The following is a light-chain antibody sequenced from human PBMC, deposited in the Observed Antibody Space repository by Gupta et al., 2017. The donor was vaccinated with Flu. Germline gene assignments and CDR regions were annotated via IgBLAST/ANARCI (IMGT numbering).Light chain of an antibody. Sequence: DIQMTQSPSTLSPSVGDTVTLTCRASQDVSIWLAWSQQKPGGAPNLLIYKASTLESGVPSRFSGSGSGTEFTLTITNLQPEDFATYYCQQYSSYSLAFGGGTNVEI. CDR2: KAS. V-gene: IGKV1-5*03. CDR1: QDVSIW. CDR3: QQYSSYSLA. J-gene: IGKJ4*01.